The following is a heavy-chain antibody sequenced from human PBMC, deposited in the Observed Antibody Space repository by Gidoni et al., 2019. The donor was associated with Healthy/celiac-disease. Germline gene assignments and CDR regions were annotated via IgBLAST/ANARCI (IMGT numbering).Heavy chain of an antibody. CDR3: AKDRMWASMAAYYFDY. CDR2: MSGSGGST. J-gene: IGHJ4*02. Sequence: EVQLLESGGGLVQPGGSLSLFFAASGFTFSSYAMSWVRQASGKGLEGVSAMSGSGGSTYYADSGKGRFTSSRDNSKNTLYLQMNSLRAEDTAVYYCAKDRMWASMAAYYFDYWGQGTLVTVSS. V-gene: IGHV3-23*01. CDR1: GFTFSSYA. D-gene: IGHD2-2*01.